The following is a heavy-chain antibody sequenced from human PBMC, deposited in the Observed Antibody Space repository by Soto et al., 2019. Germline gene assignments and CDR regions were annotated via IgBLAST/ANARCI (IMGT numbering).Heavy chain of an antibody. J-gene: IGHJ5*02. CDR2: MNPNSGNT. CDR1: GYTFTSYD. Sequence: ASVKVSCKASGYTFTSYDINWVRQATGQGLEWMGWMNPNSGNTGYAQKFQGRVTMTRNTSISTAYMELSSLRSEDTAVYYCARARYYYGSGRLNWFDPRGRGTLVTVSS. CDR3: ARARYYYGSGRLNWFDP. D-gene: IGHD3-10*01. V-gene: IGHV1-8*01.